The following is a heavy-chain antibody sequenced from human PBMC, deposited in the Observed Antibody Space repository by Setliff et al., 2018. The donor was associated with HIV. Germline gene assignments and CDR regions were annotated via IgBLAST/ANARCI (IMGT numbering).Heavy chain of an antibody. J-gene: IGHJ6*02. CDR2: IKTGNGDT. CDR1: GYSFSSHP. Sequence: ASVKVSCKTSGYSFSSHPIHWVRQAPGQRPEWMGWIKTGNGDTQYSQKFRDRVTITRDTSADTAYMELSSLRSEDTAVYYCARDPTVVMSYYYYGMDVWGQGTTVTVSS. V-gene: IGHV1-3*04. CDR3: ARDPTVVMSYYYYGMDV. D-gene: IGHD2-21*01.